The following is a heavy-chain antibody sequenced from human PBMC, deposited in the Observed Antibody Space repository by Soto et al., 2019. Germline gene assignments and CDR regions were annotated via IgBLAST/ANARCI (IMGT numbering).Heavy chain of an antibody. J-gene: IGHJ6*02. CDR1: GGSFKSHT. CDR3: AGEGVTASMSMPWMGYHYYGLDV. V-gene: IGHV1-69*12. D-gene: IGHD1-26*01. Sequence: QVQLVQSGAEVKKPGSSVKVSCGASGGSFKSHTISWMRQAPGQGLEWMGGIMPMFGVTNYARKFQGRLTMTANESTTTAYMEVSSLTSEDTAVYYCAGEGVTASMSMPWMGYHYYGLDVWGQGTTVIVSS. CDR2: IMPMFGVT.